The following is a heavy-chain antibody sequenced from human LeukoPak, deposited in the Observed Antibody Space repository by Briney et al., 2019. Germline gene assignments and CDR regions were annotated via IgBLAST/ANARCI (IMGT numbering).Heavy chain of an antibody. CDR1: GGTFSTYV. CDR2: IIVGSGNT. Sequence: ASVKVSCKASGGTFSTYVISWVRQARGQRLEWIGWIIVGSGNTNYAQKFQERVTITRDMSTSTAYMELSSLRSEDTAVYYCAAADSSGWAYYYYYGMDVWGQGTTVTVSS. D-gene: IGHD6-19*01. CDR3: AAADSSGWAYYYYYGMDV. J-gene: IGHJ6*02. V-gene: IGHV1-58*02.